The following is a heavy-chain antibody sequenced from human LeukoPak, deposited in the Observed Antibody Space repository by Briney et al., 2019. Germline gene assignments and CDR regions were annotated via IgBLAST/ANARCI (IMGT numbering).Heavy chain of an antibody. J-gene: IGHJ4*02. V-gene: IGHV1-2*02. Sequence: ASVKVSCKASGYTFTGYYMHWVRQAPGQGLECMGWINPNSGGTNYAQKFQGRVTMTRDTSISTAYMELSRLRSDDTAVYYCARCRIRGQYLGYWGQGTLVTVSS. CDR3: ARCRIRGQYLGY. D-gene: IGHD3-10*01. CDR1: GYTFTGYY. CDR2: INPNSGGT.